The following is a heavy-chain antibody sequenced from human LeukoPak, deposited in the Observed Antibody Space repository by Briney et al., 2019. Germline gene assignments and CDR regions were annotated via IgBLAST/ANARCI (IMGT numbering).Heavy chain of an antibody. Sequence: ASVEVSCKASGYTFSSYGISWVRQAPGQGLEWMGWIRAYNGNTNYAQKLQGRVTMTTDTSTSTAYMELRSLRSDDTAVYYCAKESLLSFDSWGQGTLVTVSS. V-gene: IGHV1-18*01. CDR3: AKESLLSFDS. CDR2: IRAYNGNT. D-gene: IGHD2-2*01. CDR1: GYTFSSYG. J-gene: IGHJ4*02.